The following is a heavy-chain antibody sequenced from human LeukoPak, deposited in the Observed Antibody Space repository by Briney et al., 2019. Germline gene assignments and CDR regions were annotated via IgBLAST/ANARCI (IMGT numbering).Heavy chain of an antibody. D-gene: IGHD4-17*01. V-gene: IGHV3-30*04. J-gene: IGHJ4*02. CDR1: GFTFSTYP. CDR2: ISYDGSNK. CDR3: ASRRYDFGYY. Sequence: GGSLRLSCAASGFTFSTYPVHWVRQAPGKGLEWVAVISYDGSNKYYADSVKGRFTISRDNSKNTLYLQMNSLRAEDTAIYYCASRRYDFGYYWGQGTLVTVSS.